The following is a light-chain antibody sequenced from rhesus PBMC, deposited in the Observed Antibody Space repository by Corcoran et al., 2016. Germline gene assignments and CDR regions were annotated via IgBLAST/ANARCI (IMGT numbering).Light chain of an antibody. CDR3: QQYSNWLT. CDR1: QSVSSG. V-gene: IGKV3-35*01. J-gene: IGKJ4*01. CDR2: DAS. Sequence: EIVLTQSPATLSLSPGERATLSCRASQSVSSGLAWYQQKPGQATRPLIYDASSRATGTPDWFSGSGSGTDITLTISSLEPEDVGVYYCQQYSNWLTFGGGTKVELK.